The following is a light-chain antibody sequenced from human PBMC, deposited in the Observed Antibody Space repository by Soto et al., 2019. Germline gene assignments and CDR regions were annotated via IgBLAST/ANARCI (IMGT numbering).Light chain of an antibody. CDR1: QTIARY. J-gene: IGKJ2*01. CDR2: DAT. V-gene: IGKV1-39*01. CDR3: QQSFSTPPT. Sequence: DIRMTQSPSFLSASVGDRVTITCRASQTIARYLNWYQHKPGKAPKFLIYDATSLQSGVPSRFSGSGSGTDFTLTINSLQPEDFATYYCQQSFSTPPTFGQGTKLEIK.